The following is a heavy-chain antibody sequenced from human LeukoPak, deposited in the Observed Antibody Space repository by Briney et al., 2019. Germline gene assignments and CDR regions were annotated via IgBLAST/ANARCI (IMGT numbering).Heavy chain of an antibody. CDR3: ASGGSYETYFDY. Sequence: PGGSLRLSCAASGFTFSNYGMHWVRQAPGKGLEWVAVMSYDGSNKDYADSVKGRFTISRDNSKNTLYLQMNSLRAEDTAVYYCASGGSYETYFDYWGQGTLVTVSS. CDR1: GFTFSNYG. CDR2: MSYDGSNK. V-gene: IGHV3-30*03. J-gene: IGHJ4*02. D-gene: IGHD1-26*01.